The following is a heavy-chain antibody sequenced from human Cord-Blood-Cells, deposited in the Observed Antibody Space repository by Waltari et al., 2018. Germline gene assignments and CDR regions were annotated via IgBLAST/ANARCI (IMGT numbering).Heavy chain of an antibody. D-gene: IGHD2-2*01. CDR1: GFTFSSYA. J-gene: IGHJ2*01. V-gene: IGHV3-30*04. CDR3: ARPSEYQLLYRYFDL. CDR2: ISYDGSNK. Sequence: QVQLVESGGGVFQPGRSLRLSCAASGFTFSSYAMHWVRQAPGKGLEWVAVISYDGSNKYYADSVKGRFTISRDNSKNTLYLQMNSLRAEDTAVYYCARPSEYQLLYRYFDLWGRGTLVTVSS.